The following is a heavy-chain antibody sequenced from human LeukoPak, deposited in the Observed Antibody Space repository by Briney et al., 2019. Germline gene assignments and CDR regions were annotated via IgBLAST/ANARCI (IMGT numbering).Heavy chain of an antibody. D-gene: IGHD3-3*01. CDR3: ARLGITIFRDPNWFDP. Sequence: PSETLSLTCTVSGGSISSSSYYWGWIHQPPGKGLEWIGSIYYSGSTYYNPSLKSRVTISVDTSKNQFSLKLSSVTAADTAVYYCARLGITIFRDPNWFDPWGQGTLVTVSS. V-gene: IGHV4-39*01. CDR1: GGSISSSSYY. J-gene: IGHJ5*02. CDR2: IYYSGST.